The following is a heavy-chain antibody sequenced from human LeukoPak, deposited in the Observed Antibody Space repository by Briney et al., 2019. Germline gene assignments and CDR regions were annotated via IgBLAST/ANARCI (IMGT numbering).Heavy chain of an antibody. CDR1: GGTFSSYA. V-gene: IGHV1-2*02. CDR2: INPNSGGT. J-gene: IGHJ4*02. CDR3: AREGYYDSSGFDY. Sequence: ASVKVSCKASGGTFSSYAISWVRQAPGQGLEWMGWINPNSGGTNYAQKFQGRVTMTRDTSISTAYMELSRLRSDDTAVYYCAREGYYDSSGFDYWGQGTLVTVSS. D-gene: IGHD3-22*01.